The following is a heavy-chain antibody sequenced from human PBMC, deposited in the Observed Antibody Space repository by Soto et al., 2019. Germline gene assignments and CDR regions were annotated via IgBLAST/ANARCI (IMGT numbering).Heavy chain of an antibody. J-gene: IGHJ4*02. CDR3: ASQSTYYYDSSGYYYTFEY. V-gene: IGHV1-69*01. Sequence: QVQLVQSGAEVKKPGSSVKVSCKASGGTFSSYAISWVRQAPGQGLEWMGGIIPIFGTANYAQKFQGRVTITADQSTSTAYMELSSLRSEDTAVYYCASQSTYYYDSSGYYYTFEYWGQGTLVTVSS. CDR1: GGTFSSYA. CDR2: IIPIFGTA. D-gene: IGHD3-22*01.